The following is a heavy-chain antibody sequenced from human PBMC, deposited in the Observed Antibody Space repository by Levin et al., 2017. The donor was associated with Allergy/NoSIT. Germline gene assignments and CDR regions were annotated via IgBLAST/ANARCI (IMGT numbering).Heavy chain of an antibody. CDR2: ISGSGGST. CDR1: GFTFSSYA. CDR3: AREGNYDFWSGHLDY. J-gene: IGHJ4*02. Sequence: GGSLRLSCAASGFTFSSYAMSWVRQAPGKGLEWVSAISGSGGSTYYADSVKGRFTISRDNSKNTLYLQMNSLRAEDTAVYYCAREGNYDFWSGHLDYWGQGTLVTVSS. V-gene: IGHV3-23*01. D-gene: IGHD3-3*01.